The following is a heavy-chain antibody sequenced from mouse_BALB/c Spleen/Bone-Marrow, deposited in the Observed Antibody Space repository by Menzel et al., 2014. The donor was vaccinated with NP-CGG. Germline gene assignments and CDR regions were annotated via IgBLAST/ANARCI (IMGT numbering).Heavy chain of an antibody. CDR3: ARDGSSYYAMDY. D-gene: IGHD1-1*01. Sequence: EVMLVESGGGLVKPGGSLKLSCAASGFTFSSYAMSWVRQTPEKRLEWVASISSGGSTYYPDSVKGRFTISRDNARNILYLQMSSLRSEDTAMCYCARDGSSYYAMDYWGQGTSVTVSS. V-gene: IGHV5-6-5*01. J-gene: IGHJ4*01. CDR1: GFTFSSYA. CDR2: ISSGGST.